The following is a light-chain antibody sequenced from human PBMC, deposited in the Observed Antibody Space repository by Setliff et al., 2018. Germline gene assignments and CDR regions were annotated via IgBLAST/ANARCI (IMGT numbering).Light chain of an antibody. J-gene: IGLJ1*01. CDR2: QDD. Sequence: SYELTQPPSVSVSPGQTATISCSGDKLGDKFACWYQQKPGRSPVLLIYQDDKRPSGIPERFSGSNSGNTATLTISGTQAMDEADYYCQAWDSNTYVFGTGTKVTV. V-gene: IGLV3-1*01. CDR3: QAWDSNTYV. CDR1: KLGDKF.